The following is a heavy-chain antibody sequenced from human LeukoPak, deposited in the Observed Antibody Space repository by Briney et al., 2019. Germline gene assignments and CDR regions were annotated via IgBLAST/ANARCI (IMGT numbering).Heavy chain of an antibody. Sequence: ASVKVSCKASGYTLTSYDINWVRQATGQGLESMGWMNPNSGNTGYAQKFQGRVTITRNTSISTAYMELSSLRSEDTAVYYCAREPTGGYYYYMDVWGKGTTVTVSS. J-gene: IGHJ6*03. V-gene: IGHV1-8*02. CDR1: GYTLTSYD. D-gene: IGHD3-10*01. CDR3: AREPTGGYYYYMDV. CDR2: MNPNSGNT.